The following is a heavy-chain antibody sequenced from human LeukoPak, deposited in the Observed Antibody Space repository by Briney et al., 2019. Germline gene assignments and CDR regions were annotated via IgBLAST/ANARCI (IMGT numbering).Heavy chain of an antibody. J-gene: IGHJ4*02. Sequence: ASVKVSCKASGYTFTSYYMHWVRQAPGQGLEWMGIINPSGGSTSYAQKFQGRVTMTRDTSTSTVYMELSSLRSEDTAVYYCARELGDYYDSSGYLDYWGQGTLVTVSS. D-gene: IGHD3-22*01. V-gene: IGHV1-46*01. CDR2: INPSGGST. CDR3: ARELGDYYDSSGYLDY. CDR1: GYTFTSYY.